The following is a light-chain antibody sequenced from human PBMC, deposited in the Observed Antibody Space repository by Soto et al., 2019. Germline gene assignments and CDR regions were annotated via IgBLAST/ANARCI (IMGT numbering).Light chain of an antibody. J-gene: IGKJ1*01. Sequence: DIQMTQSPSSLSASIGDRVTITCRASQSISSYLNWYQQQPGKAPKLLIYAASSLQSGVPLRFRGSGSGTDFTLTISSLQPEDFAAYYCQQSYNTPRTFGQGTKVDIK. CDR3: QQSYNTPRT. V-gene: IGKV1-39*01. CDR1: QSISSY. CDR2: AAS.